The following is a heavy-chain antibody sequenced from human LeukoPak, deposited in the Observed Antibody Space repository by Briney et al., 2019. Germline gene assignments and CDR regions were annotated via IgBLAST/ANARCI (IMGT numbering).Heavy chain of an antibody. J-gene: IGHJ4*02. CDR2: IIPIFGTA. Sequence: SVKVSCKASGGTFSSYAISWVRQAPGQGLEWMGRIIPIFGTANYAQKFQGRVTITTDESTSTAYMELSSPRSEDTAVYYCAREDIDTAMGCIDYWGQGTLVTVSS. V-gene: IGHV1-69*05. CDR3: AREDIDTAMGCIDY. CDR1: GGTFSSYA. D-gene: IGHD5-18*01.